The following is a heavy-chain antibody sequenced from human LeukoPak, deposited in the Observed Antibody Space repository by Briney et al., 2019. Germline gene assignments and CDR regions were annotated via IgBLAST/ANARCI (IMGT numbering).Heavy chain of an antibody. CDR1: GYTFTNFG. Sequence: GASVKVSCKASGYTFTNFGISWMRRAPGQGLEWMGWIRGDGSFGDYAEKFQGRVTMTTDTSTNTVSMELRSLRPDDTAIYYCARRLKLGSSASWRWFDPWGQGTLVTVSS. D-gene: IGHD2-2*01. V-gene: IGHV1-18*01. J-gene: IGHJ5*02. CDR3: ARRLKLGSSASWRWFDP. CDR2: IRGDGSFG.